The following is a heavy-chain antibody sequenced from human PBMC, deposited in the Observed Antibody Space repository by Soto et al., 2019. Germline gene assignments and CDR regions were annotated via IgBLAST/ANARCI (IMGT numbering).Heavy chain of an antibody. CDR3: ARSGYSYGPNPLLY. J-gene: IGHJ4*02. V-gene: IGHV4-31*03. Sequence: QVQLQESGPGLVKPSQTLSLTCTVSGGSISSGGYYWSWIRQHPGQGLEWIGYIYYSGSTYYNPSLNSRVTISVDTSKNQFSLKLSSVTAADTAVYYCARSGYSYGPNPLLYWGQGTLVTVSS. CDR2: IYYSGST. D-gene: IGHD5-18*01. CDR1: GGSISSGGYY.